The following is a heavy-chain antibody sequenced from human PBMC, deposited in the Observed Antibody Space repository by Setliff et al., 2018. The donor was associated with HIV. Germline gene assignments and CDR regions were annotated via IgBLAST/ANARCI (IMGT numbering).Heavy chain of an antibody. CDR3: VRGGSLFTMTTHPFDI. V-gene: IGHV1-18*01. CDR2: NSPYNGNT. D-gene: IGHD3-22*01. CDR1: GYTFNSYG. Sequence: ASVKVSCKASGYTFNSYGISWVRQAPGQGLEWMGWNSPYNGNTKFGQKLQGRVTMTTDTSTSTGYMELRSLRSDDTAMYYCVRGGSLFTMTTHPFDIWGQGTMVT. J-gene: IGHJ3*02.